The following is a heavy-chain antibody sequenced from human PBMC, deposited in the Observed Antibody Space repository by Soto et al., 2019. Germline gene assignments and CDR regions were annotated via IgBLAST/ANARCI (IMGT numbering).Heavy chain of an antibody. V-gene: IGHV3-53*01. CDR3: ARYSYYYYGMDV. J-gene: IGHJ6*01. D-gene: IGHD4-4*01. Sequence: GGSLRLSCAASGFTVSSNYMSWVRQAPGKGLEWVSVIYSGGSTYYADSVKGRFTISRDNSKNTLYLQMNSLRAEDTAVYYCARYSYYYYGMDVWGKGPRSPSPQ. CDR1: GFTVSSNY. CDR2: IYSGGST.